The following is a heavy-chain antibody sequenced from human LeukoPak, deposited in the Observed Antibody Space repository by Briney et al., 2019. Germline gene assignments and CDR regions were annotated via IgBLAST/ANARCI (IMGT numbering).Heavy chain of an antibody. J-gene: IGHJ4*02. CDR3: AKTVTTELDY. CDR1: GFTFSSYG. Sequence: PXXSLRLSCAASGFTFSSYGMHWVRQAPGKGLEWVAVISYDGSNKYYADSVKGRFTISRDNSKNTLYLQMNSLRAEDTAVYYCAKTVTTELDYWGQGTLVTVSS. CDR2: ISYDGSNK. V-gene: IGHV3-30*18. D-gene: IGHD4-17*01.